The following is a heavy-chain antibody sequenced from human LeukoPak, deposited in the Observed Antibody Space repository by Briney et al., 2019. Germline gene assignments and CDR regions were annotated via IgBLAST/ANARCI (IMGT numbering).Heavy chain of an antibody. CDR3: ARDGFYGDYVQLNYFDY. Sequence: ASVKVSCKASGYTYTSYGISWVRQAPGQALEWMGWISAYNGNTNYAQKLQGRVTMTADTSTSTAYMELRSLRSDDTAVYYCARDGFYGDYVQLNYFDYWGQGTLVTVSS. V-gene: IGHV1-18*01. D-gene: IGHD4-17*01. J-gene: IGHJ4*02. CDR1: GYTYTSYG. CDR2: ISAYNGNT.